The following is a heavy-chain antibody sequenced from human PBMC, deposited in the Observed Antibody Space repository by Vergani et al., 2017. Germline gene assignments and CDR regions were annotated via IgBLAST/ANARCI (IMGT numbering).Heavy chain of an antibody. CDR2: IIPIFGTA. J-gene: IGHJ4*02. CDR1: GGTFSSYA. CDR3: ARGRFPGLERTYDY. V-gene: IGHV1-69*01. D-gene: IGHD1-1*01. Sequence: QVQLVQSGAEVKKPGSSVKVSCKASGGTFSSYAITWVRQAPGQGLEWMGGIIPIFGTANYAQKFQGRVSITADESTSTAYMELSSLRSDDTAVYYCARGRFPGLERTYDYWGQGTLVTVSS.